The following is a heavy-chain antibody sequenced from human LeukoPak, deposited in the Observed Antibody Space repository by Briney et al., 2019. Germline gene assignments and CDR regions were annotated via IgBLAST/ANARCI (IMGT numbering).Heavy chain of an antibody. CDR3: ARAPPDYYDSSGNWFDP. V-gene: IGHV1-18*01. D-gene: IGHD3-22*01. CDR2: ISAYNGNT. Sequence: ASVKVSCKASGYTFTSYGISWVRQAPGQGLEWMGWISAYNGNTNYAQKFQGRVTMTRDTSISTAYMELSRLRSDDTAVYYCARAPPDYYDSSGNWFDPWGQGTLVTVSS. J-gene: IGHJ5*02. CDR1: GYTFTSYG.